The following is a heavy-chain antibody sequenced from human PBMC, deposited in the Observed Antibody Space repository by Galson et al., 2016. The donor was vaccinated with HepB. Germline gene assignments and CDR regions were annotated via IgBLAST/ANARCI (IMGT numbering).Heavy chain of an antibody. CDR1: SGSFSGYY. V-gene: IGHV4-34*01. CDR3: AVMGGDGYTAVNWFDP. Sequence: SETLSLTCAVYSGSFSGYYWSWIRQPPGKGLEWIGEINDSGSTNYNPSLKSRVTISVDTSKNQLSLKLSSLTAADTAVYYCAVMGGDGYTAVNWFDPWGQGTLVTVSS. D-gene: IGHD5-24*01. J-gene: IGHJ5*02. CDR2: INDSGST.